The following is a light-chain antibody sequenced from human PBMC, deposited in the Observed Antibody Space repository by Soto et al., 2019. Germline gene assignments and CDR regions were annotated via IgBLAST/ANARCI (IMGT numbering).Light chain of an antibody. Sequence: EIVMTQSPATLSVSPGARATLSCRASQSVRSNLAWYQQKPGQAPRLLIYGAYTRATGIPARFTRSGSGTEFTLTISSLPSEDFADYYCHQYSDCYTCGQGTKLEIK. CDR2: GAY. V-gene: IGKV3-15*01. CDR3: HQYSDCYT. J-gene: IGKJ2*01. CDR1: QSVRSN.